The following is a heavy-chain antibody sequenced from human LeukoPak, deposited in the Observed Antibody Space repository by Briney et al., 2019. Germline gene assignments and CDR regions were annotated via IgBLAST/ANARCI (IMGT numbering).Heavy chain of an antibody. CDR2: IYYSGST. V-gene: IGHV4-59*08. J-gene: IGHJ4*02. D-gene: IGHD3-22*01. CDR3: ARHGNYYDSSGYNYYFDY. CDR1: GGSISSYY. Sequence: PSETLSLTCTVSGGSISSYYWSWSRQPPGKGLEWIGNIYYSGSTKYNPSLKSRVTISVDTSKNHFSLKLSSVTAADTAVYYCARHGNYYDSSGYNYYFDYWGQGTLGTVSS.